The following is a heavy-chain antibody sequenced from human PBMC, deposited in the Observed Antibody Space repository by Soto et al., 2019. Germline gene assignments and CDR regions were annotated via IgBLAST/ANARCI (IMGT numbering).Heavy chain of an antibody. V-gene: IGHV1-46*01. CDR2: INPSGGST. CDR1: GYTFTSYY. Sequence: ASVKVSCKASGYTFTSYYMHWVRQAPGQGLEWMGIINPSGGSTSYAQKFQGRVTMTRDTSTSTVYMELSSLRSEDTAVYYCARCESPWFGELFNYYGMDVWGQGTTVTVSS. J-gene: IGHJ6*02. CDR3: ARCESPWFGELFNYYGMDV. D-gene: IGHD3-10*01.